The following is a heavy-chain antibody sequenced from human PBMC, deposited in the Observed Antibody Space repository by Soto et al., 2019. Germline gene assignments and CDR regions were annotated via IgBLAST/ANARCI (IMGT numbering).Heavy chain of an antibody. CDR1: GYSSTSYC. D-gene: IGHD3-9*01. CDR3: VRHPYDIWTGYYVNGMDV. V-gene: IGHV5-51*01. CDR2: IYPGDSDT. J-gene: IGHJ6*04. Sequence: PCEPLRISCKGSGYSSTSYCIGWVRQMPGKGLEWMGIIYPGDSDTRYSPSFQGQVTISADKSISTAYLQWSSLKASDTAMYYCVRHPYDIWTGYYVNGMDVRGKGTTVTVFS.